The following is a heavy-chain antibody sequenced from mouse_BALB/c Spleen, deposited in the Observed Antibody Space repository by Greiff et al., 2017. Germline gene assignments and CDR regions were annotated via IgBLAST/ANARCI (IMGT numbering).Heavy chain of an antibody. V-gene: IGHV7-3*02. J-gene: IGHJ3*01. D-gene: IGHD1-1*01. CDR3: ARDYYGSSSGFAY. CDR1: GFTFTDYY. Sequence: EVKLVESGGGLVQPGGSLRLSCATSGFTFTDYYMSWVRQPPGKALEWLGFIRNKANGYTTEYSASVKGRFTISRDNSQSILYLQMNTLRAEDSATYYCARDYYGSSSGFAYWGQGTLVTVSA. CDR2: IRNKANGYTT.